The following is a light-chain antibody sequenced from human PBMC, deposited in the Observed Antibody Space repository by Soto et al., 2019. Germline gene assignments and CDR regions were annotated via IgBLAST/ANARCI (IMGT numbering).Light chain of an antibody. Sequence: DIQMTQSPSTLSASVGDRVTITCRASQGISNWLAWYQQKPGKAPKLLIYDASTLETGVPSRFSGSGSGTEFTLTISSLQPDDFATYYCQQFRGTFGQGTKVDIK. CDR1: QGISNW. V-gene: IGKV1-5*01. J-gene: IGKJ1*01. CDR2: DAS. CDR3: QQFRGT.